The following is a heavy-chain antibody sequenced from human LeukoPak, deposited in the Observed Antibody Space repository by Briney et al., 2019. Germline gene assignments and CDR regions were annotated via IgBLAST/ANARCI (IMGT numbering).Heavy chain of an antibody. V-gene: IGHV3-23*01. Sequence: GGSLRLSCAASGFTFSSYAMSWVRQAPVKVLEWVSAISGSGGSTYYADSVKGRFTISRDNSKNTLYLQMNSLRAEDTAVYYCATPYMITFGGLIAQQDYWGQGTLVTVSS. CDR3: ATPYMITFGGLIAQQDY. D-gene: IGHD3-16*02. CDR1: GFTFSSYA. CDR2: ISGSGGST. J-gene: IGHJ4*02.